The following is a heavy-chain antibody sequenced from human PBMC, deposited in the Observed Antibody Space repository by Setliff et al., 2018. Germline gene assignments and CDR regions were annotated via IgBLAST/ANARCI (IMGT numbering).Heavy chain of an antibody. Sequence: ASVKVSCKASGYTFTSYGISWVRQAPGQGLEWMGWISAYNGNTNYAQKRQGRVTMTTDTSTSTAYMERRSRRSYDTAVYYCARDGEYDYGDYVRFDYYMDVWGKGTTVTVSS. J-gene: IGHJ6*03. V-gene: IGHV1-18*01. D-gene: IGHD4-17*01. CDR2: ISAYNGNT. CDR1: GYTFTSYG. CDR3: ARDGEYDYGDYVRFDYYMDV.